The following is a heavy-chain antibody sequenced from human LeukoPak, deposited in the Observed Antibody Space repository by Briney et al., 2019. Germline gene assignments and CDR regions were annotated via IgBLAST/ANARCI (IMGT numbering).Heavy chain of an antibody. CDR2: ISSSSSYI. J-gene: IGHJ4*02. Sequence: GGSLRLSCAASGFTFSSYSMNRVRQAPGKGLEWVSSISSSSSYIYYADSVKGRFTISRDNAKNSLYLQMNSLRAEDTAVYYCARASWIGELLPDYWGQGTQVTVSS. CDR3: ARASWIGELLPDY. D-gene: IGHD3-10*01. V-gene: IGHV3-21*01. CDR1: GFTFSSYS.